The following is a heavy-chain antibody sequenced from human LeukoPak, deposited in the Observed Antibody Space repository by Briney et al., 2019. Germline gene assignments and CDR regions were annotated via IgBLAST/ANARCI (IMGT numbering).Heavy chain of an antibody. Sequence: PSETLSLTCTVSGGSISSGDYYWSWIRQPPGKGLEWIGYIYYSGSTYYNPSLKSRVTISVDTSKNQFSLKLSSVTAADTAVYYCASSPPPSIAAAGTWGQGTLVTVSS. V-gene: IGHV4-30-4*01. CDR3: ASSPPPSIAAAGT. CDR1: GGSISSGDYY. CDR2: IYYSGST. J-gene: IGHJ4*02. D-gene: IGHD6-13*01.